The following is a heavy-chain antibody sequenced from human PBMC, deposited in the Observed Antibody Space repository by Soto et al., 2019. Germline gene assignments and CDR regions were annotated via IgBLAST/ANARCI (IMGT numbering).Heavy chain of an antibody. D-gene: IGHD3-9*01. J-gene: IGHJ6*02. CDR2: IIPFFGTP. Sequence: QVQLVQSGAEVKKPGSSVKVSCKASGGTFSSYAISWVRQAPGQGLEWMGGIIPFFGTPNYAQKFQGRVTITADESTSTPYMELSSLRSEDTAVYYCARASDILTGSLNYYYFAMDVWGQGTTVTVSS. V-gene: IGHV1-69*12. CDR3: ARASDILTGSLNYYYFAMDV. CDR1: GGTFSSYA.